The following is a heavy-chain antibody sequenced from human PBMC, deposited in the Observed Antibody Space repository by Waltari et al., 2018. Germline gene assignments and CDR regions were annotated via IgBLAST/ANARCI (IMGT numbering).Heavy chain of an antibody. J-gene: IGHJ5*02. CDR2: INTDGSST. CDR1: GCTFRSYW. V-gene: IGHV3-74*01. Sequence: EVQLVESGGGLIQPGGSRRLPCEASGCTFRSYWMPWLRQAPGKGLVWVSRINTDGSSTNYADSVKGRFTISRDNAKNTLYLQMNSLRAEDTAVYYCARAGGGELRMGFDPWGQGTLVTVSS. D-gene: IGHD2-21*01. CDR3: ARAGGGELRMGFDP.